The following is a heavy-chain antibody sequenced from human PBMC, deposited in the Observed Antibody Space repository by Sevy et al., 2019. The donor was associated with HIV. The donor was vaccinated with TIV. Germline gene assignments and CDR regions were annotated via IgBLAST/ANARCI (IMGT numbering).Heavy chain of an antibody. CDR3: AKSYFGSGTSYGMDL. Sequence: GGSLRLSCAVSGFTFRNFWMSWVRQAPGKGLEWVANIRQDGSEKYYVDSVRGRFTSSRDNAKNSLFLQLNSLRADDTAIYCCAKSYFGSGTSYGMDLWGRGTTVTVSS. J-gene: IGHJ6*02. D-gene: IGHD3-10*01. CDR1: GFTFRNFW. CDR2: IRQDGSEK. V-gene: IGHV3-7*01.